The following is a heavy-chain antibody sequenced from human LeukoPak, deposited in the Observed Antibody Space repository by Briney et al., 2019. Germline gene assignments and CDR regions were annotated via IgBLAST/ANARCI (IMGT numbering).Heavy chain of an antibody. D-gene: IGHD2-15*01. CDR3: AKDLPCCSGGSCNSGAEYFQH. J-gene: IGHJ1*01. CDR2: ISGSGGST. Sequence: GGSLRLSCAASGFTFSSYAMSWVRQAPGKGLEWVSAISGSGGSTYYADSVKGRFTISRDHSKNTLYLQMNSLRAEDTAVYYCAKDLPCCSGGSCNSGAEYFQHWGQGTLVTVSS. CDR1: GFTFSSYA. V-gene: IGHV3-23*01.